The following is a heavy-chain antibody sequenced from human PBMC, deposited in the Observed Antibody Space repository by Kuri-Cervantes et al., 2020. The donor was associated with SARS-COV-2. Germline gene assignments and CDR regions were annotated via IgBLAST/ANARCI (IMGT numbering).Heavy chain of an antibody. D-gene: IGHD3-10*01. CDR1: GDSITIYY. V-gene: IGHV4-59*01. Sequence: SETLSLTCTVSGDSITIYYWSCIRQSPGKGLEWIGYISETGGTNYNPSLKSRVTMSVDISKNQFSLKMNSVNAADTAVYYCARGTTPVYVSGPLWFHLDLWGQGTLVTVSS. CDR3: ARGTTPVYVSGPLWFHLDL. CDR2: ISETGGT. J-gene: IGHJ5*02.